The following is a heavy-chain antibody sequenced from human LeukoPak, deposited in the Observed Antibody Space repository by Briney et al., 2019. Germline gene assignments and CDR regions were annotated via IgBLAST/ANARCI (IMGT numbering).Heavy chain of an antibody. CDR3: AREPGYTWYQLDQDWFAS. Sequence: PSETLSLTCTVSGGSISSYYWSWIRQPAGKGLEWIGRIYTSGSTNYNPSLKSRVTISVDKSKNQFSLKLSSVTAADTAVYYCAREPGYTWYQLDQDWFASGGQGTLVTVSS. V-gene: IGHV4-4*07. CDR1: GGSISSYY. J-gene: IGHJ5*01. D-gene: IGHD2-2*01. CDR2: IYTSGST.